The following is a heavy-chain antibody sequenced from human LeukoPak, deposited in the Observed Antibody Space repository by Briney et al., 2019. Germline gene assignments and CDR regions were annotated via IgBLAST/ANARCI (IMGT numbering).Heavy chain of an antibody. CDR3: ARARNPYGDFDY. J-gene: IGHJ4*02. D-gene: IGHD4-17*01. V-gene: IGHV1-69*02. CDR2: IIPILGIA. Sequence: SVKVSCXASGGTFSNYTISWVRQAPGQGLEWMGRIIPILGIANYAQKFQGRVTITADKSTSTAYMELSSLRSEDTAVYYCARARNPYGDFDYWGQGTLVTVSP. CDR1: GGTFSNYT.